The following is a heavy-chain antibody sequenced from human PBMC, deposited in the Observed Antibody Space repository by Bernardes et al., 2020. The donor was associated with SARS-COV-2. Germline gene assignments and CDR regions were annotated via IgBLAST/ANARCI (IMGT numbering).Heavy chain of an antibody. J-gene: IGHJ3*02. Sequence: GGSLRLSCAASGFTFSSYAMHWVRQAPGKGLEWVAVISYDGSNKYYADSVKGRFTISRDNSKNTLYLQMNSLRAEDTAVYYCARVFVEGIVVVPAAISGAFDIWGQGTMVTVSS. CDR1: GFTFSSYA. V-gene: IGHV3-30*04. CDR3: ARVFVEGIVVVPAAISGAFDI. D-gene: IGHD2-2*01. CDR2: ISYDGSNK.